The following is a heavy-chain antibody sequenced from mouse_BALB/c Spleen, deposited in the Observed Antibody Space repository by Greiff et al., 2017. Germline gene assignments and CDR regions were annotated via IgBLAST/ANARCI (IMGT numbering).Heavy chain of an antibody. D-gene: IGHD2-2*01. V-gene: IGHV1-69*02. CDR2: IYPSDSYT. CDR3: TSGYDGFFSPWYFDV. Sequence: QVQLQQPGAELVRPGASVKLSCKASGYTFTSYWINWVKQRPGQGLEWIGNIYPSDSYTNYNQKFKDKATLTVDKSSSTAYMQLSSPTSEDSAVYYCTSGYDGFFSPWYFDVWSAGTTVTVSS. CDR1: GYTFTSYW. J-gene: IGHJ1*01.